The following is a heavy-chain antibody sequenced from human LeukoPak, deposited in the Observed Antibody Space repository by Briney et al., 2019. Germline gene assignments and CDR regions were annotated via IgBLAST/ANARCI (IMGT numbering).Heavy chain of an antibody. CDR2: ISWNSGSI. CDR1: GFTFDDYA. Sequence: GGSLRLSCAASGFTFDDYAMHWVRQAPGKGLEWVSGISWNSGSIGYADSVKGRFTISRDNAKSSLYLQMNSLRAEDTALYYCAKGVRSNWFDPWGQGTLVTVSS. V-gene: IGHV3-9*01. J-gene: IGHJ5*02. CDR3: AKGVRSNWFDP.